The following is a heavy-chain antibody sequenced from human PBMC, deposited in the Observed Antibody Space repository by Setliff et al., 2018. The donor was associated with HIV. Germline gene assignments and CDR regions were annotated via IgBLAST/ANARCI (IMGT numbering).Heavy chain of an antibody. V-gene: IGHV4-59*08. CDR1: GGSISSYY. J-gene: IGHJ5*02. D-gene: IGHD3-3*01. Sequence: SETLSLTCTVSGGSISSYYWSWIRQPPGKGLEWIGYIYYSGSTNYNPSLKSRVSISVDTSKNQVSLRLSSVTAADTAVYYCARPGSLFYWVDPWGQGTLVTVSS. CDR3: ARPGSLFYWVDP. CDR2: IYYSGST.